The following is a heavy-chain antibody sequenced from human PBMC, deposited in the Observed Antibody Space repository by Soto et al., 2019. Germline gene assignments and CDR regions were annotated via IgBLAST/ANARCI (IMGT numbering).Heavy chain of an antibody. D-gene: IGHD6-13*01. CDR3: ASDEAAAGTWTHYYYYYGMDV. CDR1: GYTFTSYG. J-gene: IGHJ6*02. V-gene: IGHV1-18*04. Sequence: QVQLVQSGAEVKKPGASVKVSCKASGYTFTSYGISWVRQAPGQGLEWMGWISAYNGNTNYAQKLQGRVTMTTDTSTSTAYMELRSRRSDDTAVYYCASDEAAAGTWTHYYYYYGMDVWGQGTTVTVSS. CDR2: ISAYNGNT.